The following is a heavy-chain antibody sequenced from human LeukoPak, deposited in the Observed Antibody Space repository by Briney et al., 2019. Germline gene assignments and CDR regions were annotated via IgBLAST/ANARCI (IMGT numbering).Heavy chain of an antibody. J-gene: IGHJ4*02. CDR2: INGYNGNT. CDR1: GYTFTSYG. Sequence: ASVKVSCKASGYTFTSYGISWVRQAPGQGLEWMGWINGYNGNTNYAQKLHGRVTMTTDTSTSTAYMELRSLRSDDTAVYYCARDDLVVPADYWGQGALVTVSS. V-gene: IGHV1-18*01. D-gene: IGHD2-2*01. CDR3: ARDDLVVPADY.